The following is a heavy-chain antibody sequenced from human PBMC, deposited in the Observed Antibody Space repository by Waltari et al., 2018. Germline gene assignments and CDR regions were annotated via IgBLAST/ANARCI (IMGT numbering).Heavy chain of an antibody. Sequence: QVQLQESGPGPVKPSETLSLTCTVSGGSISSHYWSWIRQPPGKGLEWIGYIYYSGSTNYNPSLKSRVTIAVDTSKNQFSLKLSSVTAADTAVYYCARGPYYYYGMDVWGQGTTVTVSS. V-gene: IGHV4-59*11. J-gene: IGHJ6*02. CDR2: IYYSGST. CDR1: GGSISSHY. CDR3: ARGPYYYYGMDV.